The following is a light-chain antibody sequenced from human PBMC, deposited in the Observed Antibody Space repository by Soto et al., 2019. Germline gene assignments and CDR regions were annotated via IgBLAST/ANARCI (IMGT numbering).Light chain of an antibody. CDR1: SSDVGGYNY. CDR3: HSYTTTGSLWV. Sequence: QSALTQPASVSGSPGQSITISCTGTSSDVGGYNYVSWYQQHPGKAPKLMIYEVSNRPSGVSNRFSGSKSGNTASLTISGLQAEDEADYYCHSYTTTGSLWVFGGGTKLTVL. CDR2: EVS. J-gene: IGLJ3*02. V-gene: IGLV2-14*01.